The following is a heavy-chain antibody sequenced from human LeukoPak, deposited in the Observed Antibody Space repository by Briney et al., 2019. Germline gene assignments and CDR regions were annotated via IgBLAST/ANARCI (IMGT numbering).Heavy chain of an antibody. V-gene: IGHV1-8*01. CDR1: GYTFTSYD. D-gene: IGHD3-22*01. J-gene: IGHJ5*02. Sequence: ASVKVSCKASGYTFTSYDINWVRQATGQGLEWMGWMNPNNGNTGYAQNFQGRVTMTRNTSISTAYMELSSLRSEDTAVYYCAREGQYYDSSGYANWFDPWGQGTLVTVSS. CDR2: MNPNNGNT. CDR3: AREGQYYDSSGYANWFDP.